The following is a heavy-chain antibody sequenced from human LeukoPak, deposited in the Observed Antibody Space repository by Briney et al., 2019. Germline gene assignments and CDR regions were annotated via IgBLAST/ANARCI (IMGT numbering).Heavy chain of an antibody. Sequence: SETLSLTCAVYGGSFSGYYWSWIRQPPGKGLEWIGEINHSGSTNYNPSLKSRVTISVDTSKNQFSLKLSSVTAADTAVYYCASGTVIYLQHWGQGTLVTVSS. V-gene: IGHV4-34*01. CDR1: GGSFSGYY. CDR2: INHSGST. J-gene: IGHJ1*01. CDR3: ASGTVIYLQH. D-gene: IGHD4-17*01.